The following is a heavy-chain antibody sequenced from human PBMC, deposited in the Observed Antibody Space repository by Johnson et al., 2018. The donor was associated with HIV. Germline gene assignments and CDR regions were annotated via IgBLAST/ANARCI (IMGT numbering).Heavy chain of an antibody. V-gene: IGHV3-30*04. Sequence: QLQPVESGGGVFLPGRSLRLSSSASGFTFSSSAMHWVRQAPGKGLEWVAVITYDGSNKNYADSVKGRFTISRDNSKNTLYLQMNSLRAEDTAVYYCARVMGCSSTSCYSFDYWGQGTLVTVSS. D-gene: IGHD2-2*01. CDR1: GFTFSSSA. CDR3: ARVMGCSSTSCYSFDY. CDR2: ITYDGSNK. J-gene: IGHJ4*02.